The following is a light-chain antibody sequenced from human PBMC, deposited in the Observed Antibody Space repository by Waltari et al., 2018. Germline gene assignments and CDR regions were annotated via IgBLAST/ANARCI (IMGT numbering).Light chain of an antibody. CDR1: QSLLHSNGKNY. J-gene: IGKJ5*01. CDR3: MQALQTPRAIT. Sequence: DIVMTQSPLSLPVTPGEPASMSCRSSQSLLHSNGKNYLNWYLQKPGQSPQLLSYLGSNRPSGVPDRFSGGGSGTDFTLKISRVEAEDVGVYYCMQALQTPRAITFGQGTRLEIK. V-gene: IGKV2-28*01. CDR2: LGS.